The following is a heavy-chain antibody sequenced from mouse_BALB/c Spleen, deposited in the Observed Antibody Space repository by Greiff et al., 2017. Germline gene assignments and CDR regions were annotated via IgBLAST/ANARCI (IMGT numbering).Heavy chain of an antibody. J-gene: IGHJ4*01. Sequence: EVHLVESGGGLVQPGGSRKLSCAASGFTFSSFGMHWVRQAPEKGLEWVAYISSGSSTIYYADTVKGRFTISRDNPKNTLFLQMTSLRSEDTAMYYCARGGYEYYAMDYWGQGTSVTVSS. D-gene: IGHD3-1*01. CDR2: ISSGSSTI. CDR3: ARGGYEYYAMDY. V-gene: IGHV5-17*02. CDR1: GFTFSSFG.